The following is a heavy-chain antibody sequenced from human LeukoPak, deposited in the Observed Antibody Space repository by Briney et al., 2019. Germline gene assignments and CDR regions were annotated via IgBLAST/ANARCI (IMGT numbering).Heavy chain of an antibody. D-gene: IGHD6-13*01. CDR1: GYTFTSYD. CDR3: ARAVGSSSWYWPRVSYYYYYYMDV. J-gene: IGHJ6*03. CDR2: MNPNSGNT. V-gene: IGHV1-8*01. Sequence: ASVKVSCKASGYTFTSYDINWVRQATGQGLEWMGWMNPNSGNTGYAQKFQGRVTMTRNTSISTAYMELSSLRSEDTAVYYCARAVGSSSWYWPRVSYYYYYYMDVWGKGTTVTISS.